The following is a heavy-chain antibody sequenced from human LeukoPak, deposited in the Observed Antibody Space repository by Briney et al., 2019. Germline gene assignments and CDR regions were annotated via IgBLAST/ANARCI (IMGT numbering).Heavy chain of an antibody. CDR1: GGPFSGYY. CDR3: ARSLPYCSSTSCYSPPDY. V-gene: IGHV4-34*01. Sequence: SETLSLTCAVYGGPFSGYYWSWIRQPPGKGLEWIGEINHSGSTNYNPSLKSRVTISVDTSKNQFSLKLSSVTAADTAVYYCARSLPYCSSTSCYSPPDYWGQGTLVTVSS. J-gene: IGHJ4*02. D-gene: IGHD2-2*01. CDR2: INHSGST.